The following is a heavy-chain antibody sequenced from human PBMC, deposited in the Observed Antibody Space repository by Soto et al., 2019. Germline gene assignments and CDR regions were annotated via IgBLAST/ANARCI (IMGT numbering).Heavy chain of an antibody. CDR1: GGPFSSYG. V-gene: IGHV1-69*01. J-gene: IGHJ3*02. Sequence: QVQLVQSGAEVKKPGSSVKVSCKASGGPFSSYGFSWVRQAPGQGLEWMGGIIPIIDTTNYARKFQGRVTITADESTSTAYMELSSPTSDDTAEYYCAGDMPDDGFDIWGQGTMVTVSS. CDR3: AGDMPDDGFDI. CDR2: IIPIIDTT. D-gene: IGHD2-2*01.